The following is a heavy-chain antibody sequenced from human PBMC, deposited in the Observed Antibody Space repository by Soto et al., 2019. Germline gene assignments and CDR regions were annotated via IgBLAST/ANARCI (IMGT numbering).Heavy chain of an antibody. D-gene: IGHD3-10*01. Sequence: GESLKISCKGSGYSFSSYWIGWVRQMPGKGLEWMGIIYPGDSDTRYSPSFQGQVTISADKSISTAYLQWSSLKASDTAMYYCARHRGPYYYGSGSYPTDYWGQGTLVTVSS. J-gene: IGHJ4*02. V-gene: IGHV5-51*01. CDR2: IYPGDSDT. CDR3: ARHRGPYYYGSGSYPTDY. CDR1: GYSFSSYW.